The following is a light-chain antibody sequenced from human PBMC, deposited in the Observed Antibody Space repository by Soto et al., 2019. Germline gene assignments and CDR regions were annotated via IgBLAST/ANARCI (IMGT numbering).Light chain of an antibody. CDR3: QQSYSNPRT. Sequence: DIQMTQSPSTLSASVVDRATITCRASQSISRYLNWYQQKPGKAPKLLIYAASSLQSGVPSRFSGSGSGTDFTLTISSLQPEDFETYYCQQSYSNPRTFGQGTKVDIK. CDR2: AAS. CDR1: QSISRY. J-gene: IGKJ1*01. V-gene: IGKV1-39*01.